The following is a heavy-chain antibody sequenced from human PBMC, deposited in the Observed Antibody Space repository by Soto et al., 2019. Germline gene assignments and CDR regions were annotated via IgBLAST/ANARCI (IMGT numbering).Heavy chain of an antibody. CDR1: GGSFSGYY. D-gene: IGHD1-26*01. Sequence: QVQLQQGGAGLLKPSETLSLTCAVYGGSFSGYYWNWIRQPPGTGLEWIGEISHSGSTHYNLSLKSRVPISVDPYNYPCSMKRSSVTAADTAMYYCERRPWARFDYWGQGTLVTVSS. V-gene: IGHV4-34*01. CDR3: ERRPWARFDY. CDR2: ISHSGST. J-gene: IGHJ4*02.